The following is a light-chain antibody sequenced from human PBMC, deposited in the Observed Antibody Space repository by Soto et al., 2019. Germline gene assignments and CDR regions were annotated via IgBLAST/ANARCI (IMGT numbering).Light chain of an antibody. CDR2: AAS. CDR3: QQSYSTPST. J-gene: IGKJ1*01. V-gene: IGKV1-8*01. CDR1: QGISSY. Sequence: IRMTQSPSSLSASTGDRVTITCRASQGISSYLAWYQQKPGKAPKLLIYAASSLQSGVPSRFSGSGSGTDFTLTISSLQPEDFATYYCQQSYSTPSTFGQGTKVDIK.